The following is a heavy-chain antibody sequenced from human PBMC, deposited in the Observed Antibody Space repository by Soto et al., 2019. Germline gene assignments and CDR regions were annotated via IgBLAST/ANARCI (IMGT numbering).Heavy chain of an antibody. CDR2: ISYDGSNK. V-gene: IGHV3-30-3*01. D-gene: IGHD3-22*01. Sequence: QVQLVESGGGVVQPGRSLRLSCAASGFTFSRYAMHWVRQAPGKGLEWVAVISYDGSNKYYADSVKGRFTISRDNSKSTLYLQMNSLRAEETAVSYCARTIYYDSSGYYKYWGQGTLVTVAS. CDR3: ARTIYYDSSGYYKY. J-gene: IGHJ4*02. CDR1: GFTFSRYA.